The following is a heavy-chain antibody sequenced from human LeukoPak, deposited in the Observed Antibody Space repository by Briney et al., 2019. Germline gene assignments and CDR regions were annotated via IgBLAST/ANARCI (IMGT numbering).Heavy chain of an antibody. J-gene: IGHJ4*02. CDR1: GGSVSSGSYY. CDR3: ARDSVTREMATRYDY. CDR2: VYYSGST. Sequence: PSETLSLTCTVSGGSVSSGSYYWSWIRQPPGKGLEWIGYVYYSGSTNYNPSLKSRVTISVDTSKNQFSLKLSSVTAADTAVYYCARDSVTREMATRYDYWGQETLVTVSS. D-gene: IGHD5-24*01. V-gene: IGHV4-61*01.